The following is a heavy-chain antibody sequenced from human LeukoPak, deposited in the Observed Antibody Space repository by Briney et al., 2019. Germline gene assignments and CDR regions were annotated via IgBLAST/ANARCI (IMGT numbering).Heavy chain of an antibody. CDR3: ARSFDY. CDR2: ISESGSGT. V-gene: IGHV3-23*01. J-gene: IGHJ4*02. CDR1: GLTFSRYA. Sequence: GGSLRLSCAVFGLTFSRYAMSWVRQAPGKGLEWVSAISESGSGTYYADSVKGRFTISRDNAKNSLYLQMNSLRAEDTAVYYCARSFDYWGQGTLVTVSS.